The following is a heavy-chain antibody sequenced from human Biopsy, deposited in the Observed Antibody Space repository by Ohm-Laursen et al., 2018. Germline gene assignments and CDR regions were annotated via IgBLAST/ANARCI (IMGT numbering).Heavy chain of an antibody. J-gene: IGHJ4*02. CDR3: AADAGGYYTEFDY. CDR1: GGPSSNYA. D-gene: IGHD3-3*01. CDR2: IVPILGHL. V-gene: IGHV1-69*04. Sequence: SVKVSCKVSGGPSSNYAFSWVRQAPGQGLEWVGRIVPILGHLNYAQRFQGRVSITADKSTSYVYMELSRLTSGDTAVYYCAADAGGYYTEFDYWGPGTLVTVSS.